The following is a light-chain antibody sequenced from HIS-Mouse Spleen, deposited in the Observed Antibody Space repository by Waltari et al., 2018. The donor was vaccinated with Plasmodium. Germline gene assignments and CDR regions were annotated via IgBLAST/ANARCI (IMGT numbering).Light chain of an antibody. V-gene: IGLV6-57*04. Sequence: NFMLTQPHSVSESPGKTVTISCPRRRGSIASHSVPWYQQRPGSAPTTVIYEDNQRPSGVPDRFSGSIDSSSNSASLTISGLKTEDEADYYCQSYDSSNWVFGGGTKLTVL. CDR2: EDN. J-gene: IGLJ3*02. CDR1: RGSIASHS. CDR3: QSYDSSNWV.